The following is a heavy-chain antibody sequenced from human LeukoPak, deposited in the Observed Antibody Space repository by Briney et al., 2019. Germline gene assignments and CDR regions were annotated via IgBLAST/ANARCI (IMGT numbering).Heavy chain of an antibody. Sequence: PGGSLRLSCAASGFTFTIYWMTWVRQAPGKGLEWVANINRDGSEKYYVDSVKGRFTISRDNAKNSLYLQMNSLRAEDTAVYYCAKCGERWSLFYYFDYWGQGTLVTVSS. CDR1: GFTFTIYW. CDR3: AKCGERWSLFYYFDY. D-gene: IGHD4-23*01. V-gene: IGHV3-7*01. CDR2: INRDGSEK. J-gene: IGHJ4*02.